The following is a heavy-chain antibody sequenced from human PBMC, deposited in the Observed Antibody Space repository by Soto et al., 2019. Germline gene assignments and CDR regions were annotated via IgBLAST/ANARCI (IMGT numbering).Heavy chain of an antibody. V-gene: IGHV1-8*01. J-gene: IGHJ5*01. CDR3: ARSDGYHVNWLDS. Sequence: QVQLVQSGAEVKTPGASVKVSCKASGYTFASYDINWVRQAPGQGLEWMGWMNPNSNNPGYAQKLQGRLTMTSYIAVSIAHMEASSLRNEATAVYYCARSDGYHVNWLDSWGQGTLVTVSA. D-gene: IGHD2-21*01. CDR2: MNPNSNNP. CDR1: GYTFASYD.